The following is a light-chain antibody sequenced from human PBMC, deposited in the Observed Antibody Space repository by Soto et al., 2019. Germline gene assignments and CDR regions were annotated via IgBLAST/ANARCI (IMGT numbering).Light chain of an antibody. J-gene: IGKJ1*01. Sequence: FRASQNINTYLNWYQQKPGKALKLLIYGTSSLQSGVPSRFSGSGSGTDFTLTISRLEPEDFAVYYCQQYGSSQTFGQGTKVDI. CDR2: GTS. CDR1: QNINTY. V-gene: IGKV1-39*02. CDR3: QQYGSSQT.